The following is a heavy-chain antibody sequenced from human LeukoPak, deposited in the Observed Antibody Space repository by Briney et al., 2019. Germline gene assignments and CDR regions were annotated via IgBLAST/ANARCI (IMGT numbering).Heavy chain of an antibody. CDR3: ARDGCSGGSCLLY. CDR1: GFTFSSYG. Sequence: GRSLRLSCAASGFTFSSYGMHWVRQAPGKGLEWLAVIWYDGSNEFYADSVKGRFTISRDNSRNTLYLQMNSLRAEDTAVYYCARDGCSGGSCLLYWGQGTLATVSS. J-gene: IGHJ4*02. V-gene: IGHV3-33*01. D-gene: IGHD2-15*01. CDR2: IWYDGSNE.